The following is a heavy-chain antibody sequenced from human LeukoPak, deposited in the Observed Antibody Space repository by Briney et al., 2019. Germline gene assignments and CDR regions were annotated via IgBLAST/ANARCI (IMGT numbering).Heavy chain of an antibody. CDR3: ARALTGTTGYFDC. CDR2: ISYSGST. J-gene: IGHJ4*02. Sequence: SETLSLTCTVSGGSISSYYWSWIRQPPGKGLEWIGYISYSGSTNYNPSLKSRVSISVDTSKNQFSLKLSSVTAADTAVYFCARALTGTTGYFDCWGQGTLDTVSS. CDR1: GGSISSYY. D-gene: IGHD1-20*01. V-gene: IGHV4-59*01.